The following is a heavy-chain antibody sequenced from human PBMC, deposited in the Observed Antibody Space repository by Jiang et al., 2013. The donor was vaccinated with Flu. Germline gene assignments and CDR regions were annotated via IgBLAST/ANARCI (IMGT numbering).Heavy chain of an antibody. CDR2: IYYSGST. Sequence: KGLEWIGYIYYSGSTYYNPSLKSRVTISVDTSKNQFSLKLSSVTAADTAVYYCARDTPGLSYCGGDCSNIPTDDAFDIWGQGTMVTVSS. D-gene: IGHD2-21*02. V-gene: IGHV4-30-4*01. J-gene: IGHJ3*02. CDR3: ARDTPGLSYCGGDCSNIPTDDAFDI.